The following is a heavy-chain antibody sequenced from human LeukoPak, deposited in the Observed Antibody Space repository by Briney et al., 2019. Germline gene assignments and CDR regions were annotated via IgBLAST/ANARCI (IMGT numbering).Heavy chain of an antibody. J-gene: IGHJ4*02. CDR1: GHTFTSYG. CDR3: AKTHGRASIVGATSNFDY. D-gene: IGHD1-26*01. Sequence: ASVKVSCKASGHTFTSYGISWVRQAPGQGLEWMGWISAYNGNTNYARKLQGRVTMTTDTSTSTAYMELRSLRSDDTAVYYCAKTHGRASIVGATSNFDYWGQGTLVTVSS. V-gene: IGHV1-18*01. CDR2: ISAYNGNT.